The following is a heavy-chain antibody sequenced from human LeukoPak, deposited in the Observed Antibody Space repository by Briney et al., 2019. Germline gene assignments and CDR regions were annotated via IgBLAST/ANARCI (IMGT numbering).Heavy chain of an antibody. J-gene: IGHJ4*02. D-gene: IGHD3-10*01. CDR2: VSFSGST. CDR3: ARGSQTPDAGY. CDR1: DDSINGNIYY. V-gene: IGHV4-61*05. Sequence: SETLSLTCSVSDDSINGNIYYWSWIRQPPGKGLEWVGYVSFSGSTDYNPPLKSRLTISIDKSKSQFSLKLSSVTAADTAIYYCARGSQTPDAGYWGPGTLVTVSP.